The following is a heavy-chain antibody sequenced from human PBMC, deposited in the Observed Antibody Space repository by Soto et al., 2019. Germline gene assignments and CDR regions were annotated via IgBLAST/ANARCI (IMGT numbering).Heavy chain of an antibody. CDR2: ISAYNGKT. D-gene: IGHD1-26*01. CDR1: GYTFTSYG. V-gene: IGHV1-18*01. CDR3: ARESESIVGATD. J-gene: IGHJ4*02. Sequence: QVQLVQSGAEVKKPGASVKVSCKASGYTFTSYGISWVRQAPGQGLEWMGWISAYNGKTNYAQKLQGRVTMTPETATSTAYMELRRLRSDDTAVYYCARESESIVGATDWGQGTLVTVS.